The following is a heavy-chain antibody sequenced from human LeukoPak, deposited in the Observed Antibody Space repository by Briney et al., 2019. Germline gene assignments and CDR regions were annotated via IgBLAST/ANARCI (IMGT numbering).Heavy chain of an antibody. CDR3: ASETPDSSGWYFGY. CDR2: IYYSGST. V-gene: IGHV4-59*01. Sequence: SETLSLTCTVSGGSISSYYWSWIRQPPGKGLEWIGYIYYSGSTNYNPSLKSRVTISVDTSKNQFSLKLSSVTAADTAVYYCASETPDSSGWYFGYWGQGTLVTVSS. CDR1: GGSISSYY. D-gene: IGHD6-19*01. J-gene: IGHJ4*02.